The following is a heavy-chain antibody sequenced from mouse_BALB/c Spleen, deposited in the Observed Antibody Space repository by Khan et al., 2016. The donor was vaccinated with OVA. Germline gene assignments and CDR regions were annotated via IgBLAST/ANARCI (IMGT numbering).Heavy chain of an antibody. D-gene: IGHD1-1*01. V-gene: IGHV5-17*02. CDR3: ATSDFYGYYFDY. CDR1: GFTFSSYG. Sequence: DVMLVESGGDLVQPGGSRKLSCAASGFTFSSYGMHWVRQAPEKGLEWVAYISGDSNTIYYADTVKGRFTISRDNPRNTLFLQMTSRMSEDTAMYYCATSDFYGYYFDYWGPGTTLTVSS. J-gene: IGHJ2*01. CDR2: ISGDSNTI.